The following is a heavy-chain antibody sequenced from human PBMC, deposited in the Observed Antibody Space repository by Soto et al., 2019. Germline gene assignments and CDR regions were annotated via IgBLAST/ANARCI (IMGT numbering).Heavy chain of an antibody. V-gene: IGHV1-8*01. J-gene: IGHJ4*02. CDR3: AREGYSTSSAPFDY. CDR1: GYTFTSYD. CDR2: MNPNSGNT. D-gene: IGHD1-26*01. Sequence: ASVKVSCKASGYTFTSYDINWVRQATGQGLEWMGWMNPNSGNTGYAQKFQGRVTMTRNTSISTAYMELSSLRSEDTAVYFCAREGYSTSSAPFDYWGQGTLVTVSS.